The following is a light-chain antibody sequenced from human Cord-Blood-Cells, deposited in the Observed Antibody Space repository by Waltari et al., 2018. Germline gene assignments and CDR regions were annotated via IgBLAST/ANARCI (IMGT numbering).Light chain of an antibody. CDR3: QQYGSSPKT. V-gene: IGKV3-20*01. CDR1: QSVSSSY. CDR2: GAS. J-gene: IGKJ1*01. Sequence: EIVLTLSPGTLSLSQGERATLSCRASQSVSSSYLAWYQQKPGQAPRLLIYGASSRATGIPDRFSGSGSGTDFTLTISRLEPEDFAVYYCQQYGSSPKTFGQGTKVEIK.